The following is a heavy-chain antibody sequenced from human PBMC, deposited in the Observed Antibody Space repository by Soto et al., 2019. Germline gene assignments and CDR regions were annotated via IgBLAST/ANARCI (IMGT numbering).Heavy chain of an antibody. D-gene: IGHD3-10*01. J-gene: IGHJ6*02. CDR3: ARELGRMVRGVKPYFYYGVDV. CDR2: INYSGST. Sequence: SETLSLTCAVYGGSFSDYYWTWIRQPPGKGLEWIGEINYSGSTNYNPSLKSRVTISIDTSKNQFSLKLRSVTAADTTVYYCARELGRMVRGVKPYFYYGVDVWGQGTTVTVSS. V-gene: IGHV4-34*01. CDR1: GGSFSDYY.